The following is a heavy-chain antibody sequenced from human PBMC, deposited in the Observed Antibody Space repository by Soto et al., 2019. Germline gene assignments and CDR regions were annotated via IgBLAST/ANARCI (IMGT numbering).Heavy chain of an antibody. V-gene: IGHV3-7*05. CDR2: INQHGTEK. CDR3: ETDILDY. J-gene: IGHJ4*02. Sequence: EVQLVESGGDLVPPGGSLRLSCVAFGFNFSNYWMTWARQAPGKGLEWVANINQHGTEKFYVDSVEGRFSISRDNAYHSVYLQMNSLRAEDTAIYYRETDILDYWGQGTSVTVSS. CDR1: GFNFSNYW.